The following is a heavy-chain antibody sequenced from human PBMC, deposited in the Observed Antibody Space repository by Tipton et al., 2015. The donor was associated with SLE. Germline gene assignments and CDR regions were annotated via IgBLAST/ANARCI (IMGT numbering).Heavy chain of an antibody. V-gene: IGHV3-9*01. D-gene: IGHD3-10*01. CDR2: ISWNNINM. CDR1: GFTFNGYA. Sequence: SGFTFNGYAMSWVRQAPGKGLEWVSGISWNNINMGYADSVKGRFTISRDNAKNSLYLQMNSLRVEDTAFYYCAKDKGDRRRYASGSSFDFWGLGILVTVSS. CDR3: AKDKGDRRRYASGSSFDF. J-gene: IGHJ4*02.